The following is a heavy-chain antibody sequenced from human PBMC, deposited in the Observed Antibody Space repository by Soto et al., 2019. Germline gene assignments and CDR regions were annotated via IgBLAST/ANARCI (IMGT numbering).Heavy chain of an antibody. V-gene: IGHV4-59*08. CDR3: ARQGPSDGDSGGYYYYMDV. CDR1: GGSISSYY. Sequence: SETLSLTCTVSGGSISSYYWSWIRQPPGKGLEWIGYIYYRGSTNYNPSLKSRVTISVDTSKNQFSLKLSSVTAADTAVYYCARQGPSDGDSGGYYYYMDVWGKGTTVTVSS. J-gene: IGHJ6*03. D-gene: IGHD4-17*01. CDR2: IYYRGST.